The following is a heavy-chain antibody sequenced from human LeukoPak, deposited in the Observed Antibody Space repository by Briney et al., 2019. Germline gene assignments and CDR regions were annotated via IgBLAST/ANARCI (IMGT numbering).Heavy chain of an antibody. D-gene: IGHD4-17*01. V-gene: IGHV3-48*02. Sequence: PGGSLRLSCAASGFTFSSYSMNWVRQAPGKGLECISYISESGSAIYYADSVKGRFTISRDNAKNSLSLQTNSLRDEDTAVYYCAVTRGHWGQGTLSPSPQ. J-gene: IGHJ4*02. CDR3: AVTRGH. CDR2: ISESGSAI. CDR1: GFTFSSYS.